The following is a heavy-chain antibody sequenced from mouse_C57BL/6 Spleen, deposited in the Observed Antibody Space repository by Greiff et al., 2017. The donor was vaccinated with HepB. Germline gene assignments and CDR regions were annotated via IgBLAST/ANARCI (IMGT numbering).Heavy chain of an antibody. V-gene: IGHV5-4*01. CDR1: GFTFSSYA. CDR2: ISDGGSYT. D-gene: IGHD1-1*01. J-gene: IGHJ4*01. Sequence: EVQLVESGGGLVKPGGSLKLSCAASGFTFSSYAMSWVRQTPEKRLEWVATISDGGSYTYYPDNVKGRFTISRDNAKNNLYLQMSHLKSEDTAMYYCARERPHYYGSSYYYAMDYWGQGTSVTVSS. CDR3: ARERPHYYGSSYYYAMDY.